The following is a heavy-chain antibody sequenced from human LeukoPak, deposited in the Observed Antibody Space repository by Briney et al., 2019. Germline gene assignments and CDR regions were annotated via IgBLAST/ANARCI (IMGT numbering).Heavy chain of an antibody. CDR2: ISSSGSTI. CDR1: GFTFSSYE. J-gene: IGHJ6*04. CDR3: ARDWVTMVRTNYYYYGMDV. V-gene: IGHV3-48*03. Sequence: PGGSLRLSCAASGFTFSSYEMNWVRQAPGKGLEWVSYISSSGSTIYYADSAKGRFTISRDNAKNSLYLQMNSLRAEDTAVYYCARDWVTMVRTNYYYYGMDVWGKGTTVTVSS. D-gene: IGHD3-10*01.